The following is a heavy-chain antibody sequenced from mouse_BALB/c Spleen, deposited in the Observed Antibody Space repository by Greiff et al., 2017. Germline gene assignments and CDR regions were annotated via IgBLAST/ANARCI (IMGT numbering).Heavy chain of an antibody. V-gene: IGHV5-6-3*01. D-gene: IGHD1-1*02. Sequence: EVQRVESGGGLVQPGGSLKLSCAASGFTFSSYGMSWVRQTPDKRLELVATINSNGGSTYYPDSVKGRFTISRDNAKNTLYLQMSSLKSEDTAMYYCARDGNFDDWGQGTTLTVSS. J-gene: IGHJ2*01. CDR3: ARDGNFDD. CDR1: GFTFSSYG. CDR2: INSNGGST.